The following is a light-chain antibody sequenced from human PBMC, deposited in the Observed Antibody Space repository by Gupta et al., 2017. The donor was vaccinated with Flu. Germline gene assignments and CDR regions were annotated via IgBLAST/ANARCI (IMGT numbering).Light chain of an antibody. CDR2: ADS. CDR3: QVWDRSSAHWV. CDR1: NSGSKS. V-gene: IGLV3-21*02. Sequence: GVNNSGSKSVYWQHQTPGHAPVLAGDADSFPPAAIPEPVSGSNSANTADLTIRRVEAGDEADYYCQVWDRSSAHWVFGGGTKLTVL. J-gene: IGLJ3*02.